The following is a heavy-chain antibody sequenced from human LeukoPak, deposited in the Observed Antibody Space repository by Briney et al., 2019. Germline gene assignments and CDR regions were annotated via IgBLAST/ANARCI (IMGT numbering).Heavy chain of an antibody. CDR3: AKWTGPGSNPRFDP. V-gene: IGHV3-23*01. Sequence: GGSLRLSCAASGFTFSSYAMSWVRQAPGKGLEWVSAISGSGSSTYYADSVKGRFTVSRDNSKNTLYLQMNSLRAEDTAVYYCAKWTGPGSNPRFDPWGQGTVVTVSS. D-gene: IGHD3-10*01. CDR2: ISGSGSST. J-gene: IGHJ5*02. CDR1: GFTFSSYA.